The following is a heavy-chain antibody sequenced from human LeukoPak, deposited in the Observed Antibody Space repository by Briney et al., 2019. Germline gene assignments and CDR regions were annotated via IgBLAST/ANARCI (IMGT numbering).Heavy chain of an antibody. Sequence: SETLSLTCAVYGGSFSGYYWSWLRQPPGKGLEWVGEINHSGSTNYNPSLKSRVTISVDTSKNQFSPTRSSGTAADTAVYYGAREPRNAPFWELLAVIGDTYFDYWGQGTLVTVSS. CDR1: GGSFSGYY. J-gene: IGHJ4*02. CDR2: INHSGST. V-gene: IGHV4-34*01. D-gene: IGHD1-26*01. CDR3: AREPRNAPFWELLAVIGDTYFDY.